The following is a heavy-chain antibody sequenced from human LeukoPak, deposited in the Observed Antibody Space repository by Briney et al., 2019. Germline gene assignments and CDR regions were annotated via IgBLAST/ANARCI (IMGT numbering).Heavy chain of an antibody. CDR1: GFTFSSYD. V-gene: IGHV3-23*01. CDR3: AKRGGPAAQSYYYYMDV. CDR2: ISGSGGST. D-gene: IGHD2-2*01. Sequence: GGSLRLSCAASGFTFSSYDMSWVRQAPGKGLEWVSAISGSGGSTYYADSVKGRFTISRDNSKNTLYLQMNSLRAEDTAVYYCAKRGGPAAQSYYYYMDVWGKGTTVTVSS. J-gene: IGHJ6*03.